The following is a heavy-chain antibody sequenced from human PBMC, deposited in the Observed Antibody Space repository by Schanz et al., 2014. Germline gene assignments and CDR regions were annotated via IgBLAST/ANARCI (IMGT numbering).Heavy chain of an antibody. J-gene: IGHJ5*02. V-gene: IGHV1-18*01. D-gene: IGHD2-2*01. Sequence: QVQLVQSGGEVKTPGASVKVSCKASGYTFTRSGISWVRQAPGQGLEWMGWIGGSDGNTNFAQKFQGRGTMTTDTSTSTVYMELRSLTSDDTAVYYCARELCSSTTCYVRYDPWGQGTLVTVSS. CDR1: GYTFTRSG. CDR2: IGGSDGNT. CDR3: ARELCSSTTCYVRYDP.